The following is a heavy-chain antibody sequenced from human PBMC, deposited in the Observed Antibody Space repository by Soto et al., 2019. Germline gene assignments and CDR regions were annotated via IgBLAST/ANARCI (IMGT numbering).Heavy chain of an antibody. CDR1: DFTFSSYC. Sequence: XVSLSLSCVDSDFTFSSYCMHWVRQVPGKGLVWVSRMNEDGSTTDYADSVKGRFTISRDNARNTLYPQMNSLRAEDTAVYYCERDLSGRADVWGQGTTVTVSS. CDR3: ERDLSGRADV. CDR2: MNEDGSTT. V-gene: IGHV3-74*01. J-gene: IGHJ6*02. D-gene: IGHD3-10*01.